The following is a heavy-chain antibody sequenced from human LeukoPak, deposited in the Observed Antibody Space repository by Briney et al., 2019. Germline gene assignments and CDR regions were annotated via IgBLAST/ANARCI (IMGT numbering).Heavy chain of an antibody. D-gene: IGHD3-22*01. CDR2: INHSGST. CDR3: ARSVGYYDSSGYPFDY. Sequence: PSETLSLTCAVYGGSFSGYYWSWIRQPPGKGLEWIGEINHSGSTNYNPSLKSRVTISVDTSKNQFSLKLSSVTAADTAVYYCARSVGYYDSSGYPFDYWGQGTLVTASS. J-gene: IGHJ4*02. V-gene: IGHV4-34*01. CDR1: GGSFSGYY.